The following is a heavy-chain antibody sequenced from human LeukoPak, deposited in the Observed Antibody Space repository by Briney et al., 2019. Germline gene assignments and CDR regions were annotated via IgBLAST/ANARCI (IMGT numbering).Heavy chain of an antibody. V-gene: IGHV3-23*01. CDR2: ISGRGCST. CDR1: GFTFISYA. D-gene: IGHD2-8*01. Sequence: GGSLRLCCAASGFTFISYAMSWVRQAPGNGLEWGSAISGRGCSTYYADSLIGRFPISRDNSKNTLYLQTNSLRAEDTAVYYCANGNRCTSPNCLGYYYFYMDVWGKGTTVTVSS. J-gene: IGHJ6*03. CDR3: ANGNRCTSPNCLGYYYFYMDV.